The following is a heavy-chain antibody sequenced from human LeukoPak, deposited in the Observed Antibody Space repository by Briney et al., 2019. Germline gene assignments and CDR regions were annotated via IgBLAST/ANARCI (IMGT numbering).Heavy chain of an antibody. CDR1: GLTFSSYR. CDR3: ASSTRVRERYYFDC. V-gene: IGHV3-53*01. J-gene: IGHJ4*02. D-gene: IGHD3-10*01. CDR2: IFRDGSM. Sequence: GPLRVYSAVSGLTFSSYRMIWVGHAPGKEMEWVSVIFRDGSMYYAESVKGRFTISRDNSKNTLYLQMNSLRAEDTAVYYCASSTRVRERYYFDCWGQGTLVTVSS.